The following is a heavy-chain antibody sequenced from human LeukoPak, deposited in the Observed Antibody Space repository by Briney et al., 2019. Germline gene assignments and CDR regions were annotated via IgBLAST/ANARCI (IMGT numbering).Heavy chain of an antibody. CDR3: AIGAYCSGGSCYSVSVNY. CDR2: ISRSSSYI. D-gene: IGHD2-15*01. CDR1: GFTFSNYS. J-gene: IGHJ4*02. Sequence: GGSLRLSCAASGFTFSNYSMNWVRQAPGKGLEWVSSISRSSSYIYYVDSVKGRFTISRDNAKNSLYLQMNSLRAEDTAVYYCAIGAYCSGGSCYSVSVNYWGQGTLVTVSS. V-gene: IGHV3-21*01.